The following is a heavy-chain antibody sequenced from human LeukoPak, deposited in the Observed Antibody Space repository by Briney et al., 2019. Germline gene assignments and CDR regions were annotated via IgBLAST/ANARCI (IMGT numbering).Heavy chain of an antibody. CDR2: IYPGDSDT. V-gene: IGHV5-51*01. J-gene: IGHJ4*02. Sequence: GESVKISCKGSGYSFTSYWIGWVRQMPGKGLEWMGIIYPGDSDTRYSPSFQGQVTISADKSISTAYLQWSSLKASDTAMYYCARSYYYDSSATNPLFDYWGQGTLVTVSS. CDR3: ARSYYYDSSATNPLFDY. CDR1: GYSFTSYW. D-gene: IGHD3-22*01.